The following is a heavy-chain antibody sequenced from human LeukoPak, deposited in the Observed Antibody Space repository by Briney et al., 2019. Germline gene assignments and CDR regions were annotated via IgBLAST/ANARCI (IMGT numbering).Heavy chain of an antibody. CDR3: ARVPYCSSTSCYGSRYYYYGMDV. CDR2: INTGNGNT. Sequence: ASVTVSCKASGYIFTSYPIHWVRQAPGQRLEWMGWINTGNGNTKYSQKFQGRVTITRDTSASTAYMELSSLRSEDTAVYYCARVPYCSSTSCYGSRYYYYGMDVWGQGTTVTVSS. V-gene: IGHV1-3*04. CDR1: GYIFTSYP. D-gene: IGHD2-2*01. J-gene: IGHJ6*02.